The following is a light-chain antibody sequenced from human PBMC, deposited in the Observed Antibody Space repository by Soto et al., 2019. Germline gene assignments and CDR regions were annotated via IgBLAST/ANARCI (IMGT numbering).Light chain of an antibody. CDR2: DAS. Sequence: DIQMTQSPSSLSPSVGDSVTITCRASRGISDWLAWYQQKPGKAPKLLIYDASSLESGVPSRFSGSGSGTEFTLTISSLQPDDFATYYCQQYNSYSWTFGQGTKVDI. V-gene: IGKV1-5*01. CDR3: QQYNSYSWT. J-gene: IGKJ1*01. CDR1: RGISDW.